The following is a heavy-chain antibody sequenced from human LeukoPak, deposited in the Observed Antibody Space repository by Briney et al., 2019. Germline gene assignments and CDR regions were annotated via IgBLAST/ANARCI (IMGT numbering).Heavy chain of an antibody. J-gene: IGHJ5*02. CDR1: GFTFSDYY. V-gene: IGHV3-11*06. D-gene: IGHD2-2*01. CDR2: ISSSSSYT. Sequence: GGSLRLSCAASGFTFSDYYMSWIRQAPGKGLEWVSYISSSSSYTNYADSVKGRFTISRDNAKNSLYLQMNSLRAEDTAVYYCARDRRYCSSTSCYQGNWFDPWGQGTLVTVSS. CDR3: ARDRRYCSSTSCYQGNWFDP.